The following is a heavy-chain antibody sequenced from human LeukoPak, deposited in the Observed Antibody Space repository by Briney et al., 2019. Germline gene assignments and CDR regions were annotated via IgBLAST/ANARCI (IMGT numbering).Heavy chain of an antibody. D-gene: IGHD2-2*02. J-gene: IGHJ4*02. V-gene: IGHV3-48*04. CDR3: AREDYSSTSCYNY. Sequence: PGGSLRLSCAASGFTFTRYSMTWVRQAPGKGLEWVSYISSSSSTIHYADSVKGRFTISRDNTKNSLYLQMNSLRAEDTAVYYCAREDYSSTSCYNYWGQGTLVTVSS. CDR2: ISSSSSTI. CDR1: GFTFTRYS.